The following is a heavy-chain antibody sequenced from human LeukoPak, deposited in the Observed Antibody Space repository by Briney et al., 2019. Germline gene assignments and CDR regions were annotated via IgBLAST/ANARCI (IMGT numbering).Heavy chain of an antibody. V-gene: IGHV3-23*01. CDR2: ISGSGHRT. J-gene: IGHJ4*02. Sequence: GGSLRLSCAASGFTFSRYAMIWVRQAPGKGLEWISGISGSGHRTYYADSVKGRFTVSRDNSNNTLYLQVSSLTAEDTALYHCARVFSGGPYSSSWYYFDYWGQGTLVTVSS. D-gene: IGHD6-13*01. CDR1: GFTFSRYA. CDR3: ARVFSGGPYSSSWYYFDY.